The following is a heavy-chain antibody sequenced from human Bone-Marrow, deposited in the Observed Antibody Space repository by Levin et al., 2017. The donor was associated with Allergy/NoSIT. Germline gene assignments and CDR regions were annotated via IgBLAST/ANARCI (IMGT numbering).Heavy chain of an antibody. CDR2: ISHDGSDI. V-gene: IGHV3-30*18. J-gene: IGHJ4*02. Sequence: AGGSLRLSCAASXXXXTXYAXXXXXXXXXKGLEWVAVISHDGSDIFYADSVQGRFTISRDDSKNTVYLQMKRLRPDDTAVYYCAKASLGNAVRGYLDSWGQGNLVTVSS. CDR1: XXXXTXYA. CDR3: AKASLGNAVRGYLDS. D-gene: IGHD1-26*01.